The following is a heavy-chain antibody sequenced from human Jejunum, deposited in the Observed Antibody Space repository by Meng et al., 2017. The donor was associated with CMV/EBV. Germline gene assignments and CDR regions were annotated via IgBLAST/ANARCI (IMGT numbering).Heavy chain of an antibody. D-gene: IGHD3-10*01. CDR1: FPFSIYW. J-gene: IGHJ4*02. Sequence: FPFSIYWVSWVRQAPGKWLEWVPNIKQDGSETYYVASVKGRFTISRDNAKNSLYLQMNSLRAEDTAVYYCARGGVLLWFGELGLDYWGQGTLVTVSS. CDR2: IKQDGSET. V-gene: IGHV3-7*01. CDR3: ARGGVLLWFGELGLDY.